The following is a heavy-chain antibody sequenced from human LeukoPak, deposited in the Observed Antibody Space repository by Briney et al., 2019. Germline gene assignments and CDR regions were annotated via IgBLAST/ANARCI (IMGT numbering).Heavy chain of an antibody. Sequence: GSLRLSCEASGFNFRSYGMYWVRQPPGKGLEWMAFIRFDGINKYYADSVQGRFAISRDNSKNTLYLQMDSLRDEDTAVFYCAKATGGVFYDKDALDIWGRGTMVIVSS. CDR3: AKATGGVFYDKDALDI. V-gene: IGHV3-30*02. CDR2: IRFDGINK. J-gene: IGHJ3*02. D-gene: IGHD3-16*01. CDR1: GFNFRSYG.